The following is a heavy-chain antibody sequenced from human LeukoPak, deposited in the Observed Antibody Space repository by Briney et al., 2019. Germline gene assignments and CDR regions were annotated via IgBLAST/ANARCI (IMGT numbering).Heavy chain of an antibody. CDR2: INPNSGGT. Sequence: ASVKVSCKASGYTFTGYYMHWVRQAPGQGLEWMGWINPNSGGTNYAQKFQGWVTMTRDTSISTAYMELSRLRSDDTAVYYCARDYFRTDPHQSYYGMDVWGQGTTVTVSS. D-gene: IGHD2/OR15-2a*01. V-gene: IGHV1-2*04. J-gene: IGHJ6*02. CDR3: ARDYFRTDPHQSYYGMDV. CDR1: GYTFTGYY.